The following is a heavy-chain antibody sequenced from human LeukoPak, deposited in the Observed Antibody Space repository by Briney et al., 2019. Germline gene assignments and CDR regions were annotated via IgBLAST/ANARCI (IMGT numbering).Heavy chain of an antibody. Sequence: ASVKVSCKASGYTFTGYYIHWVRQAPGQGLEWMGRINPNNGGTNYAQKFQGRVNMTRDTSISTAYMELSRLRSDDTAVYYCARDLSGWYGDFDYWGQGTLVTVSS. D-gene: IGHD6-19*01. V-gene: IGHV1-2*06. CDR2: INPNNGGT. CDR1: GYTFTGYY. CDR3: ARDLSGWYGDFDY. J-gene: IGHJ4*02.